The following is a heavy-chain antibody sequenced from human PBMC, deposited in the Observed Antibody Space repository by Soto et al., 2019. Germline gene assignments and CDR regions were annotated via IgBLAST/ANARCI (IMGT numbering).Heavy chain of an antibody. Sequence: PVGSLRLSCAASGFTFSDYYMSWIRQAPGKGLEWIGYSSNSGSFTRYADSVKGRFSISRDNAKNSLFLQINSLRGEDTAIYYCVRSGDNYNLLDYWGQGTPVTVSS. D-gene: IGHD1-1*01. J-gene: IGHJ4*02. CDR3: VRSGDNYNLLDY. V-gene: IGHV3-11*06. CDR1: GFTFSDYY. CDR2: SSNSGSFT.